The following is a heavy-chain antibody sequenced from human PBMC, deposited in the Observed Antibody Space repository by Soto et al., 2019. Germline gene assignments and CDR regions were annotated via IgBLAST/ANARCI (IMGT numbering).Heavy chain of an antibody. V-gene: IGHV3-53*01. D-gene: IGHD1-26*01. Sequence: EVQLVESGGGLIQPGGSLRLSCAASGFTVSSNYMSWVRQAPGKGLEGVSVIYSGGSTYYADSVKGRFTISRDNSKNTLYLKRNSLRAEDTAVYYCASGGPTRAFDTGGQGTMVTVSS. CDR1: GFTVSSNY. J-gene: IGHJ3*02. CDR3: ASGGPTRAFDT. CDR2: IYSGGST.